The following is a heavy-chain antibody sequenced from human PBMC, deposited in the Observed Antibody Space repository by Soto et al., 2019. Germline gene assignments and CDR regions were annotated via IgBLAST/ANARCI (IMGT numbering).Heavy chain of an antibody. D-gene: IGHD3-3*01. CDR2: IIPIFGTA. CDR1: GGTFSSYA. J-gene: IGHJ4*02. Sequence: QVQLVQSGAEVKKPGSSVKVSCKASGGTFSSYAISWVRQAPGQGIEWMGGIIPIFGTANYAQKLQGRVTITADESTSTAYMELSSLRSEDTAVYYCARGPDFWSGYYTMGSYFDYWGQGTLVTVSS. CDR3: ARGPDFWSGYYTMGSYFDY. V-gene: IGHV1-69*12.